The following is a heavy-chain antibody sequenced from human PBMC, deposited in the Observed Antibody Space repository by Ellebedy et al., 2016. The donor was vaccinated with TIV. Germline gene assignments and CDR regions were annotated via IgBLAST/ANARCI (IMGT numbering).Heavy chain of an antibody. CDR2: INTYNGNT. J-gene: IGHJ4*02. D-gene: IGHD1-1*01. CDR1: GHTFTSDG. Sequence: AASVKVSCKASGHTFTSDGFGWVRQAPGQGLEWMGWINTYNGNTNYAKSFQGRVTMTTDTSTNTAYLDLRSLRPHDTAVYYCARGITGPVDLGYWGQGTLVTVSS. V-gene: IGHV1-18*04. CDR3: ARGITGPVDLGY.